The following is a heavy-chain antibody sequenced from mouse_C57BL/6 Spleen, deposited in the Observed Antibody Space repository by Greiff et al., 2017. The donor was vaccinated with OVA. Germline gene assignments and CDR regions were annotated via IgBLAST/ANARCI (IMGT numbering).Heavy chain of an antibody. Sequence: VQLQQPGAELVRPGSSVKLSCKASGYTFTSYWMDWVKQRPGHGLEWIGNIYPSDSETHYNQKFKDKATLTVDKSSSTAYMQLSSLTSEDSAVYYCARSGYDYDPNAMDYWGQGTSVTVSS. D-gene: IGHD2-4*01. CDR2: IYPSDSET. CDR3: ARSGYDYDPNAMDY. J-gene: IGHJ4*01. V-gene: IGHV1-61*01. CDR1: GYTFTSYW.